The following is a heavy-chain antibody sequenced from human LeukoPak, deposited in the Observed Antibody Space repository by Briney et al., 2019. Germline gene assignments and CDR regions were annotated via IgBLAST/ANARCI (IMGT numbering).Heavy chain of an antibody. CDR1: GFTFSSYA. V-gene: IGHV3-30-3*01. CDR2: ISYDGSNK. J-gene: IGHJ4*02. CDR3: AREMITNQWLREVSLDY. D-gene: IGHD6-19*01. Sequence: GGSLRLSCAASGFTFSSYAMHWVRQAPGKGLEWVAVISYDGSNKYYADSVKGRFTISRDNSKNTLYLQMNSLRAEDTAVYYCAREMITNQWLREVSLDYWGQGTLVTVSS.